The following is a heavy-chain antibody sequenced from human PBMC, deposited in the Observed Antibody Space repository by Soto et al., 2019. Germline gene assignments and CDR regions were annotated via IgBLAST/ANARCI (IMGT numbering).Heavy chain of an antibody. V-gene: IGHV3-23*01. CDR3: AKELYQLPAFDY. J-gene: IGHJ4*02. CDR2: ISGSGGST. Sequence: GGALRLSCAASGGTFSSYAMSWVRQAPGKGLEWVSAISGSGGSTYYADSVKGRFTISRDNSKNTLYLQMNSLRAEDTAVYYCAKELYQLPAFDYWGQGTLVTVSS. D-gene: IGHD2-2*01. CDR1: GGTFSSYA.